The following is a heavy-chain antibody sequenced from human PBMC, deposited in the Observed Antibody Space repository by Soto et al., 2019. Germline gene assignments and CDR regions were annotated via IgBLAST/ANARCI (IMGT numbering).Heavy chain of an antibody. CDR2: INHSGST. J-gene: IGHJ6*02. CDR1: GGSFSGYY. V-gene: IGHV4-34*01. D-gene: IGHD3-10*01. Sequence: SETLSLTCAVYGGSFSGYYWSWIRQPPGKGLEWIGEINHSGSTNYNPSLKSRVTISVDTSKNQFSLKLSSVTAADTAVYYCARGREYYGSGSYPTKNYGMDVWGQGTTVTVSS. CDR3: ARGREYYGSGSYPTKNYGMDV.